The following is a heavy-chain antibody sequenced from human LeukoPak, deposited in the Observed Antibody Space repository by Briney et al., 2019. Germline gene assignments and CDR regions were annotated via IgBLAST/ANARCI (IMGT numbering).Heavy chain of an antibody. CDR3: ARLVTIFGSDY. CDR2: INHSGST. V-gene: IGHV4-34*01. J-gene: IGHJ4*02. CDR1: GGSFSGYY. D-gene: IGHD3-3*01. Sequence: SETLSLTCAVYGGSFSGYYWSWIRQPPGKGLEWIGEINHSGSTNYNPSLKSRVTISVDTSKNQFSLKLSSVTAADTAVYYCARLVTIFGSDYWGQGTLVTVSS.